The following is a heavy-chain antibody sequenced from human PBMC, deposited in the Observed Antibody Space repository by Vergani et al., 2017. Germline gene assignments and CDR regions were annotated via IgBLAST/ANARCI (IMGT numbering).Heavy chain of an antibody. J-gene: IGHJ6*02. CDR3: ARDAGLVIVDV. V-gene: IGHV3-48*01. D-gene: IGHD3-9*01. CDR1: GFTFSSYS. Sequence: VQLVESGGGVVQPGRSLRLSWAASGFTFSSYSMNWVRQAPGKGLEWVSYISSSSSTIYYADSVKGRFTISRDNAKNSLYLQMNSLRAEDTAVYYCARDAGLVIVDVWGQGTTVTVSS. CDR2: ISSSSSTI.